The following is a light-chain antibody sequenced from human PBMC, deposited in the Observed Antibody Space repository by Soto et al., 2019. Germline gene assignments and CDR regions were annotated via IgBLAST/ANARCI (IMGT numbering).Light chain of an antibody. CDR2: GAS. J-gene: IGKJ3*01. CDR1: QSINKS. Sequence: DIQMTQSPSSLSASVGDRVTITCRASQSINKSINWYQQKPGKAPNLLINGASSLQSGVPSRFSGSGSGTDFTLTISNLQPEDFATYYCQQTYSTPFTFGPGTKVDIK. V-gene: IGKV1-39*01. CDR3: QQTYSTPFT.